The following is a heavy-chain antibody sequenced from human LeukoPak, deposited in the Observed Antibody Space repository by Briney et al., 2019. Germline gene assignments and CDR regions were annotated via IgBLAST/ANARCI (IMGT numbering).Heavy chain of an antibody. CDR3: ASGSRGAYYDFWSGPHDAFYI. CDR1: GGTFSSYA. V-gene: IGHV1-69*05. Sequence: SVKVSCKASGGTFSSYAISWVRQAPGQGLEWMGGIIPIFGTANYAQKFQGRVTITTDESTSTAYMELSSLRSEDTAVYYCASGSRGAYYDFWSGPHDAFYIWGQGTMVTVSS. J-gene: IGHJ3*02. CDR2: IIPIFGTA. D-gene: IGHD3-3*01.